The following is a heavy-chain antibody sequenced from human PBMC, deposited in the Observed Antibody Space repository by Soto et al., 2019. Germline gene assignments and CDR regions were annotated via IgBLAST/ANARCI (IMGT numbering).Heavy chain of an antibody. J-gene: IGHJ4*02. CDR1: GFSLSTSGMS. Sequence: QITLKESGPTLVKPTQTLTLTCTFSGFSLSTSGMSVGWIRQPPGKALEWLALIYWNDDKRYSPSRKSRLTIANDTYKLQVVLTMTNMDPVDTATYYCARPDSSGYYFDYWGQGTLVTVSS. V-gene: IGHV2-5*01. CDR3: ARPDSSGYYFDY. CDR2: IYWNDDK. D-gene: IGHD6-25*01.